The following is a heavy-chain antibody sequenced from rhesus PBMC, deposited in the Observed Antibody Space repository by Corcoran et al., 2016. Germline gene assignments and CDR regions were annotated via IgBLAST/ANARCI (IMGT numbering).Heavy chain of an antibody. V-gene: IGHV4-169*01. CDR3: ARGLGLLAAGGFDY. CDR2: INGSGSST. D-gene: IGHD6-13*01. CDR1: GGSISSSY. Sequence: QLQLQESGPGLVKPSETLSVTCAVSGGSISSSYWSWIRQAPGKGLEWIGYINGSGSSTNYNPSLKSRVTLSVGTAKNQLSLKLSSVTTADTAVYYCARGLGLLAAGGFDYWGQGVLVTVSS. J-gene: IGHJ4*01.